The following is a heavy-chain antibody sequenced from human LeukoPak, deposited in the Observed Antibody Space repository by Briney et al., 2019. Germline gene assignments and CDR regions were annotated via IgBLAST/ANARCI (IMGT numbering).Heavy chain of an antibody. V-gene: IGHV3-21*01. CDR1: GFTFNSYT. CDR3: ARDRSGDTMIYDY. J-gene: IGHJ4*02. CDR2: ISSSSSRSSYI. D-gene: IGHD3-22*01. Sequence: PGGSLRLSCAASGFTFNSYTMNWVRQAPGKGLEWVSSISSSSSRSSYIYHADSVKGRFTISRDNAKNSLYLQMNSLRAEDTAVYYCARDRSGDTMIYDYWGQGTLVTVSS.